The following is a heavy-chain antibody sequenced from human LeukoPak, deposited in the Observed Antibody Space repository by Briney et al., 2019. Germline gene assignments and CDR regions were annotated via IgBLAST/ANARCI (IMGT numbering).Heavy chain of an antibody. Sequence: PGGSLRLSCAASGFTFSSYWMSWVRQAPGKGLEWVANIKQDGSEKYYVDSVKSRFTISRDNAKNSLYLQMNSLRAEDTAVYYCAGANLGPLMAPFDYWGQGTLVTVSS. J-gene: IGHJ4*02. D-gene: IGHD2-8*01. V-gene: IGHV3-7*01. CDR2: IKQDGSEK. CDR3: AGANLGPLMAPFDY. CDR1: GFTFSSYW.